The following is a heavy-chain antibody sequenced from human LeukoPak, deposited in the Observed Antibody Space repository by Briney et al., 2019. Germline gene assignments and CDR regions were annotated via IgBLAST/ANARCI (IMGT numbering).Heavy chain of an antibody. CDR1: GFTFSTYF. CDR3: ARERQDTIIHSGAFDI. CDR2: IASGGSHT. J-gene: IGHJ3*02. V-gene: IGHV3-30-3*01. Sequence: PGGSLRLSCAASGFTFSTYFMHWVRQAPGKGLEWVADIASGGSHTFYVESVKGRFTISRDNSKNTLYLQMNSLRAEDTAVYFCARERQDTIIHSGAFDIWGQGTMVTVSS. D-gene: IGHD3-10*01.